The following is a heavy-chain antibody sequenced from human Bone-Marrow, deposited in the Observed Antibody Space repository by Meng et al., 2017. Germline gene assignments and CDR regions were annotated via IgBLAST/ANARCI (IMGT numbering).Heavy chain of an antibody. Sequence: QVQLQESGPGLVKPSQTLSLTCTVSGGSISSGDYYWSWIRQPPGKGLEWIGYIYYSGSTNYNPSLKSRVTISVDTSKNQFSLKLSSVTAADTAVYYCARAKLWFPSYFDYWGQGTLVTVSS. CDR1: GGSISSGDYY. J-gene: IGHJ4*02. CDR2: IYYSGST. D-gene: IGHD3-16*02. V-gene: IGHV4-30-4*01. CDR3: ARAKLWFPSYFDY.